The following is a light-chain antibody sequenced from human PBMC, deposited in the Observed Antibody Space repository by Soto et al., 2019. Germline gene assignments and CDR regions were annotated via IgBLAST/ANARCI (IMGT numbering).Light chain of an antibody. Sequence: ETVLTQSPGTLSLSTGERATLSCRARQSVSSSYLAWYQQKPGQAPRLLIYGASSRATGIPDRFSGSGSGTDFTLTISILEPEDFAVYYCQQYGSSKTFGQGTKLEIK. V-gene: IGKV3-20*01. CDR1: QSVSSSY. J-gene: IGKJ2*01. CDR3: QQYGSSKT. CDR2: GAS.